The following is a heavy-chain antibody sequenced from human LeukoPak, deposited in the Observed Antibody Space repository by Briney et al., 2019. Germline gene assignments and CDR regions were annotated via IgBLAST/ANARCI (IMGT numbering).Heavy chain of an antibody. Sequence: ASVKVSCKASGYTFTSYGISWVRQAPGQGLEWMGWISAYNGNTNYAQKLQGRVTMTTDTSTSTAYMELRSLRSDDTAVYYCARTSSAVNTKGLDSWGQGTLVTVSS. CDR2: ISAYNGNT. CDR3: ARTSSAVNTKGLDS. V-gene: IGHV1-18*01. J-gene: IGHJ4*02. D-gene: IGHD6-13*01. CDR1: GYTFTSYG.